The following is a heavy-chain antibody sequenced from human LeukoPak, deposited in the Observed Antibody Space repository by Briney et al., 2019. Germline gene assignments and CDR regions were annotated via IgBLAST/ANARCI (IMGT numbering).Heavy chain of an antibody. CDR1: GFTFSSYW. CDR2: IKQDGGEI. CDR3: AAYSGSYPEYFQY. J-gene: IGHJ1*01. Sequence: GGSLRLSCAASGFTFSSYWMSWVRQAPGKGLEWVANIKQDGGEIYYVDSVKGRFTISRDNAKNSLYLQMNSLRAEDTAVYYCAAYSGSYPEYFQYWGQGILVTVSS. D-gene: IGHD1-26*01. V-gene: IGHV3-7*01.